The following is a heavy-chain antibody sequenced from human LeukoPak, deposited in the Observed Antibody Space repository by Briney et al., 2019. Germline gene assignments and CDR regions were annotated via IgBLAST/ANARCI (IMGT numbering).Heavy chain of an antibody. V-gene: IGHV4-4*02. J-gene: IGHJ4*02. Sequence: SGTLSLTCAVSSGSISSSNWWSWVRQPPGKGLEWIGEIYHSGSTNYNPSLKSRVTISVDKSKNQFSLRLSSVTAADTAVYYCASRAVAGSSRSLYWGQGTLVTVSS. CDR2: IYHSGST. D-gene: IGHD6-19*01. CDR3: ASRAVAGSSRSLY. CDR1: SGSISSSNW.